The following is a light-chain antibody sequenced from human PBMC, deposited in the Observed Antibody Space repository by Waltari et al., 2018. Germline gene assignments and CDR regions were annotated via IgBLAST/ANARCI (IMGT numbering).Light chain of an antibody. CDR2: WAS. Sequence: DSVMTQSPESLAVSLGERATINCKSTQSVLYSSNKKNDLGGYQQKPGQPTKLLIYWASTRESEVPDRFSGSGSGTDFTLTISSLQAGDVAVYYCQQYYITPCTFGEGTKVEIK. J-gene: IGKJ1*01. V-gene: IGKV4-1*01. CDR3: QQYYITPCT. CDR1: QSVLYSSNKKND.